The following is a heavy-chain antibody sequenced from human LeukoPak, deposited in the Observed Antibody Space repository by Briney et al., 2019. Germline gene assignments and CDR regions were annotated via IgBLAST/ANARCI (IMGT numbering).Heavy chain of an antibody. Sequence: KSSETLSLTCAVYGGSFSGYYWSWIRQPPGKGLEWIGEINHSGSTNYNPSLKSRVTISVDTSKNQFSLKLSSVTAADTAVYYCARHRFGHLFDTWGQGTLVTVSS. CDR2: INHSGST. CDR3: ARHRFGHLFDT. V-gene: IGHV4-34*01. CDR1: GGSFSGYY. D-gene: IGHD3-16*01. J-gene: IGHJ4*02.